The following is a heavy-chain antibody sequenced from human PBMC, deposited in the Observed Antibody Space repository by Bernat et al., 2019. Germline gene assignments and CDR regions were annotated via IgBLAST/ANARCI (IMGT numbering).Heavy chain of an antibody. CDR1: ELTVSSND. V-gene: IGHV3-53*05. Sequence: EVQLVETGGGLIQPGGSLRLSCAASELTVSSNDMTWVRQAPGKGLEWVSVIHKGGRTYYADSVKGRFTISRDNSKNTLYVEMNSLRAEDTAVYYCARLYYYQMDVWGQGTTVTVSS. CDR3: ARLYYYQMDV. CDR2: IHKGGRT. J-gene: IGHJ6*02.